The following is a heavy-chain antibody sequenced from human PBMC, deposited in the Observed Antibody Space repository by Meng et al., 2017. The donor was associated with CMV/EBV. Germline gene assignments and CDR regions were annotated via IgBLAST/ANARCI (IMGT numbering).Heavy chain of an antibody. CDR2: ISSSSSYI. V-gene: IGHV3-21*01. Sequence: GESLKISCAASGFTFSSYSMNWVRQAPGKGLEWVSPISSSSSYIYYADSVKGRFTISRDNAKNSLYLQMNSLRAEDTAVYYCARMEGYCSSTSCNYYYYGMDVWGQGTTVTVSS. D-gene: IGHD2-2*01. J-gene: IGHJ6*02. CDR3: ARMEGYCSSTSCNYYYYGMDV. CDR1: GFTFSSYS.